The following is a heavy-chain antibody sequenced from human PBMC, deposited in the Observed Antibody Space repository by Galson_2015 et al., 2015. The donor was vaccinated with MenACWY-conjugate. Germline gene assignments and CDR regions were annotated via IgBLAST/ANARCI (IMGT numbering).Heavy chain of an antibody. CDR2: VNAGNGNT. CDR1: GYTFTSYA. V-gene: IGHV1-3*01. Sequence: SVKVSCKASGYTFTSYAMHWVRQAPGQRLEWMGWVNAGNGNTKYSQKFQGRVTITRDTSASTAYMELSSLRSEDTAVYYCARDLRTTKTTSADYWGQGTLVTVSA. CDR3: ARDLRTTKTTSADY. D-gene: IGHD1-1*01. J-gene: IGHJ4*02.